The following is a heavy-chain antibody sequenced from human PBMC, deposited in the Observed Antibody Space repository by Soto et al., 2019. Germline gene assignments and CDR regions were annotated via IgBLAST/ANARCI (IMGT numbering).Heavy chain of an antibody. D-gene: IGHD2-8*01. V-gene: IGHV3-30*18. CDR2: ISYDGSNK. J-gene: IGHJ4*02. CDR1: GFTFSSYG. CDR3: AKDPITNPGIYYFDY. Sequence: QVQLVESGGGVVQPGRSLRLSCAASGFTFSSYGMHWVRQAPGKGLEWVAVISYDGSNKYYADSVKGRFTISRDNSKNTLYLQMNSLRAEDTAVYYCAKDPITNPGIYYFDYWGQGTLVTVSS.